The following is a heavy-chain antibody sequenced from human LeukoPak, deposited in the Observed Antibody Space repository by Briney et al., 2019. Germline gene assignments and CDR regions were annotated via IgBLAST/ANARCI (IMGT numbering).Heavy chain of an antibody. CDR3: ARIYSSSWYGDY. D-gene: IGHD6-13*01. CDR1: GFTFSSYW. V-gene: IGHV3-7*01. Sequence: PGGPLRLSCAASGFTFSSYWMSWVRQAPGKGLERVANIKQDGSEKYYVDSVKGRFTISRDNAKNSLYLQMNSLRAEDTAVYYCARIYSSSWYGDYWGQGTLVTVSS. CDR2: IKQDGSEK. J-gene: IGHJ4*02.